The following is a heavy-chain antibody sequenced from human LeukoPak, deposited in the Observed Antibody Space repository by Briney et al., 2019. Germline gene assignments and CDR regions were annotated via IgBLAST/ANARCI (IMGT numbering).Heavy chain of an antibody. V-gene: IGHV3-23*01. CDR3: AKDRGSSSGWFP. CDR2: ICGSGGTT. Sequence: GGSLRLSCAASGFTFSSYAMSWVRQAPGKGLEWVSAICGSGGTTYYADSVKGRFTISRDNSKNTLYLQMNSLRAEDTAVYDFAKDRGSSSGWFPWGQGTMVTVSS. CDR1: GFTFSSYA. D-gene: IGHD6-19*01. J-gene: IGHJ5*02.